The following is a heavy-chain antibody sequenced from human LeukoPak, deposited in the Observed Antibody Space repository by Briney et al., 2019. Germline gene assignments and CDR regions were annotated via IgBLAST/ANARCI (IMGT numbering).Heavy chain of an antibody. J-gene: IGHJ4*02. V-gene: IGHV3-23*01. CDR3: AKGGGTGYSSSWYSN. CDR2: ISGSGGST. Sequence: PGGSLRLSCAASGFTFSSYAMSWVRQAPGKGLEWVSAISGSGGSTYYADSVKGRFTISRDNSKKTVYLQMNSLRAEDAAVYYCAKGGGTGYSSSWYSNWGQGTLVTVSS. CDR1: GFTFSSYA. D-gene: IGHD6-13*01.